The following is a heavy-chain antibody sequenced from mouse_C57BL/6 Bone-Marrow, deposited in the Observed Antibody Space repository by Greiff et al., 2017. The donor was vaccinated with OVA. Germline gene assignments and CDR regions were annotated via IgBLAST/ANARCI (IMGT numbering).Heavy chain of an antibody. CDR3: ARSPGARDY. V-gene: IGHV1-82*01. CDR2: IYPGDGDT. Sequence: QVQLQQSGPELVKPGASVKISCKASGYAFSSSWMNWLKQRPGKGLEWIGRIYPGDGDTNYNGKFKGKATLTADKSSSTAYMQLSSLTSEDSAVYFCARSPGARDYWGQGTTLTVSS. J-gene: IGHJ2*01. D-gene: IGHD3-3*01. CDR1: GYAFSSSW.